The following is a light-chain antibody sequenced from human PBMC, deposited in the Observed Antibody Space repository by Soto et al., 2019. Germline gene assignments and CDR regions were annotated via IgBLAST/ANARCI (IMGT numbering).Light chain of an antibody. V-gene: IGKV1-6*01. J-gene: IGKJ1*01. CDR1: QGIRND. Sequence: AIQMTQSPSSLSASLGDRVTITCRASQGIRNDLGWYQQKPGNAPRLLIYAASTLQSGVPSRFSGSGSGTDFTLTISSLQPEDFATYYCLQDYNFPRTFGQGTKVEIK. CDR3: LQDYNFPRT. CDR2: AAS.